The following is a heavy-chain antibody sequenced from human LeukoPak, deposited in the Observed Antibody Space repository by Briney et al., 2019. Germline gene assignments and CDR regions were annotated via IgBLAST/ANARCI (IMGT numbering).Heavy chain of an antibody. V-gene: IGHV3-23*01. CDR2: ISGSGGST. Sequence: GGSLRLSCAASGFDVSRNYMNWVRQAPGKGLEWVSTISGSGGSTYYADSVKGRFSISRDNSKNTLYLQMNSLRAEDTAVYYCANSNLYSYGRFDYWGQGTLVTVSS. D-gene: IGHD5-18*01. CDR3: ANSNLYSYGRFDY. CDR1: GFDVSRNY. J-gene: IGHJ4*02.